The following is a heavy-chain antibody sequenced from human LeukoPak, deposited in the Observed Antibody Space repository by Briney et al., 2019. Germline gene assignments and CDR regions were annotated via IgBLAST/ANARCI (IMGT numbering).Heavy chain of an antibody. D-gene: IGHD6-19*01. J-gene: IGHJ4*02. CDR2: IYSGGST. Sequence: GGSLRLSCAASGFTVSSNYMSWVRQAPGKGLEWVSVIYSGGSTYYADSVKGRFTISRDNSKNTLCLQMNSLRAEDTAVYYCVRAVAGTDFDFDYWGQGTLVTVSS. CDR1: GFTVSSNY. CDR3: VRAVAGTDFDFDY. V-gene: IGHV3-66*01.